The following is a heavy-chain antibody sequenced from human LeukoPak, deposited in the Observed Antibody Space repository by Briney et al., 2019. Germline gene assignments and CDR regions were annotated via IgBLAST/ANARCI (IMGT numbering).Heavy chain of an antibody. Sequence: ASVTVSCKASGYTFTSYDINWVRQATGQGLEWMGWMNPNSGNTGYAQKFQGRVTMTRNTSISTAYMELSSLRSEDTAVYYCARGRWLIFTYYYDSSGYYPLGYWGQGTLVTVSS. D-gene: IGHD3-22*01. CDR1: GYTFTSYD. CDR2: MNPNSGNT. J-gene: IGHJ4*02. V-gene: IGHV1-8*01. CDR3: ARGRWLIFTYYYDSSGYYPLGY.